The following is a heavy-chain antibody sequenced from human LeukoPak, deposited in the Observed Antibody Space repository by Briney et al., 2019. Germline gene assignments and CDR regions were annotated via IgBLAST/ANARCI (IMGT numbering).Heavy chain of an antibody. V-gene: IGHV1-46*01. CDR3: ARETMIDYMDV. J-gene: IGHJ6*03. D-gene: IGHD3-22*01. CDR2: INPSGGST. Sequence: ASVKVSCKASGYTFTSYYMHWVRQAPGQGLEWMGIINPSGGSTSYAQKFQGRVTMTRDMSTSTVYMELSGLRSEDTAVYYCARETMIDYMDVWGKGTTVTVS. CDR1: GYTFTSYY.